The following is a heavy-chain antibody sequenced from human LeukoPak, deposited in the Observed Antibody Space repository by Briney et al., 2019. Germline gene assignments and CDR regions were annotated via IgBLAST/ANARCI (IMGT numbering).Heavy chain of an antibody. D-gene: IGHD3-10*01. Sequence: VASVKVSCKASGGTFSSYAISWVRQAPGQGLEWMGGIIPIFGTANYAQKFQGRVTITADKSTSTAYMELSSLRSEDTAVYYCASSGQMVRGVIITFSYYYYYMDVWGKGTTVTVSS. CDR1: GGTFSSYA. CDR3: ASSGQMVRGVIITFSYYYYYMDV. J-gene: IGHJ6*03. V-gene: IGHV1-69*06. CDR2: IIPIFGTA.